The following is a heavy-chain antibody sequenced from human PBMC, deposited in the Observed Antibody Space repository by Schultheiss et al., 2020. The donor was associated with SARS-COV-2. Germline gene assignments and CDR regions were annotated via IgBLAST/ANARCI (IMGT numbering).Heavy chain of an antibody. CDR1: GYTFTNYW. D-gene: IGHD6-19*01. CDR3: ACPVAGFDY. CDR2: IYPGDSDT. Sequence: GESLKISCKGSGYTFTNYWIAWVRQMPGKGLEWMGIIYPGDSDTKYSPSFQGQVTFSADKSISTAYLQWSSLKASDTAIYYCACPVAGFDYWGQGTLVTVSS. V-gene: IGHV5-51*01. J-gene: IGHJ4*02.